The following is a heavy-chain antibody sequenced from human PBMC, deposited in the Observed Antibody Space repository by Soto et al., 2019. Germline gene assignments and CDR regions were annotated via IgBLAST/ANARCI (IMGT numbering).Heavy chain of an antibody. CDR1: GASVRSYH. CDR3: AKERSTMRWFDP. V-gene: IGHV4-4*07. Sequence: PAETLSLTCAVSGASVRSYHWSWIRQAAGKGLEGIGRFQMSGTTNYNASLKTRGTMSLDTSKNEVSLRMTSVTAAETAVYFCAKERSTMRWFDPWGQGILVTVPS. D-gene: IGHD1-26*01. CDR2: FQMSGTT. J-gene: IGHJ5*02.